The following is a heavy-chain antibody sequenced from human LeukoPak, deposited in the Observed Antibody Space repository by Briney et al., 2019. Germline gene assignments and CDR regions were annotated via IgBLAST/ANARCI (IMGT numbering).Heavy chain of an antibody. D-gene: IGHD6-13*01. J-gene: IGHJ4*02. CDR2: IYYSGST. CDR3: ARDLGISWYFDY. CDR1: GGSISSSSYY. Sequence: SETLSLTSTVSGGSISSSSYYWGWIRQPPGKGLEWIGSIYYSGSTYYNPSLKSRVTISVDTSKNQFSLKLSSVTAADTAVYYCARDLGISWYFDYWGERSLVTVSS. V-gene: IGHV4-39*07.